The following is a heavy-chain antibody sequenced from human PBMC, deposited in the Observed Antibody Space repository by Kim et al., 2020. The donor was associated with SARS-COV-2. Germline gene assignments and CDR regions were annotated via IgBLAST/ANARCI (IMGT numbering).Heavy chain of an antibody. Sequence: GGSLRLSCAASGFTFSSYAMHWVRQAPGKGLEWVAVISYDGSNKYYADSVKGRFTISRDNSKNTLYLQMNSLRAEDTAVYYCAREGDIVVVPAAPGGYFDNWGQGTLVTVSS. D-gene: IGHD2-2*01. V-gene: IGHV3-30*04. CDR3: AREGDIVVVPAAPGGYFDN. J-gene: IGHJ4*02. CDR1: GFTFSSYA. CDR2: ISYDGSNK.